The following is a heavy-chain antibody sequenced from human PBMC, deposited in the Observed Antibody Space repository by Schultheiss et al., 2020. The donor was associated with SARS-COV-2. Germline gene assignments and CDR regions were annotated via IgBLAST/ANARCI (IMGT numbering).Heavy chain of an antibody. D-gene: IGHD4-11*01. J-gene: IGHJ4*02. V-gene: IGHV3-30*03. CDR3: VRVPVTVIDY. CDR1: GFTFSSYG. CDR2: ISYDGSNK. Sequence: GGSLRLSCAASGFTFSSYGMHWVRQAPGKGLEWVAVISYDGSNKYYADSVKGRFTISRDNSKNTLYLQMNSLRAEDTAVYYCVRVPVTVIDYWGQGTLVTVSS.